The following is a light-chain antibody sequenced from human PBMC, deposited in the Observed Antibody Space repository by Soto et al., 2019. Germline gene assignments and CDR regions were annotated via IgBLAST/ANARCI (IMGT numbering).Light chain of an antibody. J-gene: IGLJ2*01. V-gene: IGLV6-57*04. CDR3: QSYDRSIVV. CDR2: EDN. CDR1: SGSIASNY. Sequence: NFMLTQPHSVSESPGKTVTISCTRSSGSIASNYVQWYQQRPGSAPTTVIYEDNQRPSWVPDRFSGSIDSSSNSASLTISGLKTEDEADYYCQSYDRSIVVFGGGTKLTVL.